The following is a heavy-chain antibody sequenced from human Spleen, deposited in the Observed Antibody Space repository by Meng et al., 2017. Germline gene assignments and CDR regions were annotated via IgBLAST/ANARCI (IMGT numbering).Heavy chain of an antibody. CDR1: GFTFSSYD. J-gene: IGHJ6*02. V-gene: IGHV3-13*04. Sequence: GESLKISCAASGFTFSSYDMRWVRQATGKGLEWVSSIGPASSEKGRITISRENAKDSLYLQMNSLRVGDTAVYYCARAEAGYSRRYDYYYYGMDVWGQGTTVTVSS. CDR2: IGPAS. D-gene: IGHD6-13*01. CDR3: ARAEAGYSRRYDYYYYGMDV.